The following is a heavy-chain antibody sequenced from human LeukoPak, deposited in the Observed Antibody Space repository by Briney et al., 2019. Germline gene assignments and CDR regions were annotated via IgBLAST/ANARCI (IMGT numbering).Heavy chain of an antibody. J-gene: IGHJ6*03. D-gene: IGHD3-22*01. V-gene: IGHV3-11*04. CDR2: ISSSGSTI. CDR1: GFTFSDYY. Sequence: GGSLRLSCAASGFTFSDYYMSWIRQAPGKGLEWVSYISSSGSTIYYADSVKGRFTISRDNDKNSLYLQMNSLRAEDTAVYYCARCGYDSRLWYYYYMDVWGKGTTVTVSS. CDR3: ARCGYDSRLWYYYYMDV.